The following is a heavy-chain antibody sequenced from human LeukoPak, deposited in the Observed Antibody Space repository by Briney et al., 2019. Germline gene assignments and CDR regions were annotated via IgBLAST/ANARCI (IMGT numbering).Heavy chain of an antibody. Sequence: ASVKVSCKASGGTFSSYAISWVRQAPGQGLEWMGGIIPIFGTANYAQKFQGRVTITTDESTSTAYMELSSLRSEDTAVYYCARDSDRSSGGAGGYYYYMDVWGKGTTVTVSS. J-gene: IGHJ6*03. D-gene: IGHD2-21*02. V-gene: IGHV1-69*05. CDR1: GGTFSSYA. CDR3: ARDSDRSSGGAGGYYYYMDV. CDR2: IIPIFGTA.